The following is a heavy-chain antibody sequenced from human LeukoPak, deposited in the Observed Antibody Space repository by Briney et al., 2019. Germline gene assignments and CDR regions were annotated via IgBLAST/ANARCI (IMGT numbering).Heavy chain of an antibody. D-gene: IGHD2-2*01. Sequence: APVKVSCKTSGYIFIDYLLNWVRQAPGEGLEWMAWINPNGCGTKYAQKFQDRLTMTWDTSISTAYMELSSLRSEDTAVYYCARTIKWYCSSTSCYGGFNWFDTWGQGTMVTVSS. CDR2: INPNGCGT. V-gene: IGHV1-2*02. J-gene: IGHJ5*02. CDR1: GYIFIDYL. CDR3: ARTIKWYCSSTSCYGGFNWFDT.